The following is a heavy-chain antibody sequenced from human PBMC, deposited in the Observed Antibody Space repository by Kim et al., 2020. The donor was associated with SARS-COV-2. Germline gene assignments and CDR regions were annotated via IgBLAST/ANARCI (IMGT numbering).Heavy chain of an antibody. CDR2: IYYSGST. CDR3: ALVPAAMSSFDY. Sequence: SETLSLTCTVSGGSISSSSYYWGWIRQPPGKGLEWIGSIYYSGSTYYNPSLKSRVTISVDTSKNQFSLKLSSVTAADTAVYYCALVPAAMSSFDYWGQGTLVTVSS. CDR1: GGSISSSSYY. D-gene: IGHD2-2*01. V-gene: IGHV4-39*01. J-gene: IGHJ4*02.